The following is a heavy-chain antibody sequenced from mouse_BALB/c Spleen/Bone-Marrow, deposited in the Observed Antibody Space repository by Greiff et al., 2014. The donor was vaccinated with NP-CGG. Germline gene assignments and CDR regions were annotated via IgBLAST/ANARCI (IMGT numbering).Heavy chain of an antibody. CDR3: ARVLRWSLDY. CDR2: INPSSNYT. D-gene: IGHD6-2*01. V-gene: IGHV1-4*01. J-gene: IGHJ2*01. CDR1: GYTFTSYT. Sequence: SGAELARPGASVRMSCKASGYTFTSYTMHWVKQRPGQGLEWIGFINPSSNYTNYNQKFKDKATLTADKSSSTAYMQLSSLTSEDSAVYYCARVLRWSLDYWGQGTTLTVSS.